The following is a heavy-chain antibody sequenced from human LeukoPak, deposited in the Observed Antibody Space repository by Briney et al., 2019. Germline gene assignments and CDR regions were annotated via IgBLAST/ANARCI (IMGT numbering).Heavy chain of an antibody. CDR3: ALRGYSYGSPYYYYYYMDV. CDR2: MNPNSGNT. Sequence: ASAKVSCKASVYTFTSYDINWVRQATGQGLEWMGWMNPNSGNTGYAQKFQGRVTMTRNTSISTAYMELSSLRSEDTAVYYCALRGYSYGSPYYYYYYMDVWGKGTTVTVSS. V-gene: IGHV1-8*01. D-gene: IGHD5-18*01. CDR1: VYTFTSYD. J-gene: IGHJ6*03.